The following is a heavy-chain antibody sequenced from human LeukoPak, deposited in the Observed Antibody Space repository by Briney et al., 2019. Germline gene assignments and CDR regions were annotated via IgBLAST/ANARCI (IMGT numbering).Heavy chain of an antibody. D-gene: IGHD3-16*01. J-gene: IGHJ4*02. Sequence: GGSLRLSCAASGFTFSSYSMNCVRQAPGKGLEWVSSISSSSSYIYYADSVKGRFTISRDNAKNSLYLQMNSLRAEDTAVYYCAKRGGSRYFDYWGQGTLVTVSS. CDR1: GFTFSSYS. CDR3: AKRGGSRYFDY. V-gene: IGHV3-21*01. CDR2: ISSSSSYI.